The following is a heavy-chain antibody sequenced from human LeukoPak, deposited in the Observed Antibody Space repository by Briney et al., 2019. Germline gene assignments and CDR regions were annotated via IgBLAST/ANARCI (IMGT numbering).Heavy chain of an antibody. CDR1: GFTFSSYE. Sequence: GGSLRLSCAASGFTFSSYEMNWVRQAPGKGLEWVSYISSSGSTIYYADSVKGRFTISRDNAKNSLYLQMNSLRAEDTAVYYCARDHQQWLVPQHYFDYWGQGTLVTVSS. CDR3: ARDHQQWLVPQHYFDY. CDR2: ISSSGSTI. D-gene: IGHD6-19*01. V-gene: IGHV3-48*03. J-gene: IGHJ4*02.